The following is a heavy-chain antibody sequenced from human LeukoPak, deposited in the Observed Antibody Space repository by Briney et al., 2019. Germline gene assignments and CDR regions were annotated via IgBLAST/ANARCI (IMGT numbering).Heavy chain of an antibody. V-gene: IGHV4-30-2*01. D-gene: IGHD6-13*01. Sequence: SETLSLTCAVSGGSISSGGYSWSWIRQPPGKGLEWIGYIYHSGSTYYNPSLKSRVTISVDRSKNQFSLKLSSVTAADTAVYYCARAKGSSSLYYYYGMDVWGQGTTVTVSS. CDR1: GGSISSGGYS. CDR2: IYHSGST. CDR3: ARAKGSSSLYYYYGMDV. J-gene: IGHJ6*02.